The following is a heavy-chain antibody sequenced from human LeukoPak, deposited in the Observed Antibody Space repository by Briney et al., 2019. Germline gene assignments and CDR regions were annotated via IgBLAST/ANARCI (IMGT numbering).Heavy chain of an antibody. J-gene: IGHJ1*01. CDR2: ISSSSSTI. CDR3: ARLAGYYDILTGYYVSEYFQH. D-gene: IGHD3-9*01. V-gene: IGHV3-48*02. Sequence: GGSLRLSCAASGFTFSSYSMNWVRQAPAKGLEWVSYISSSSSTIYYADSVKGRFTISRDNAKNSLYLQMNSLRDEDTAVYYCARLAGYYDILTGYYVSEYFQHWGQGTLVTVSS. CDR1: GFTFSSYS.